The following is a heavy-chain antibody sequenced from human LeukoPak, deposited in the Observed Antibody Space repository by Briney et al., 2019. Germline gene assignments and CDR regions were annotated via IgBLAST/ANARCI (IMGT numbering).Heavy chain of an antibody. CDR2: IYSSGSA. CDR3: ARGPRPGSSGYPNLDY. V-gene: IGHV3-53*01. J-gene: IGHJ4*02. Sequence: PGGSLRLSCAASGFTTRNNYMSWVRQAPGKGLEWVSIIYSSGSAYYVDSVKGRFTISRDTSKNMVFLQMNSLRAEDTAVYYCARGPRPGSSGYPNLDYWGQGTLVTVSS. CDR1: GFTTRNNY. D-gene: IGHD3-22*01.